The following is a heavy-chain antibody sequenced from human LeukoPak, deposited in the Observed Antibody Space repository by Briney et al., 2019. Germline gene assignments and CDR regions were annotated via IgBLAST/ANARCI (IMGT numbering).Heavy chain of an antibody. CDR3: ARSYSSSWYLPNRSDYMDV. CDR1: GYSISSGYY. Sequence: SETLSLTCTVSGYSISSGYYWGWIRQPPGKGLEWIGSIYHSGSTYYNPSLKSRVTISVDTSKNQFPLKLSSVTAADTAVYYCARSYSSSWYLPNRSDYMDVWGKGTTVTVSS. D-gene: IGHD6-13*01. CDR2: IYHSGST. J-gene: IGHJ6*03. V-gene: IGHV4-38-2*02.